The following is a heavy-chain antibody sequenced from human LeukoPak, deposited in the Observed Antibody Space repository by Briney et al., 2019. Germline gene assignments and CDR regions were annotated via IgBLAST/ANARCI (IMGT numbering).Heavy chain of an antibody. D-gene: IGHD1-1*01. CDR1: GFTFSSYS. V-gene: IGHV3-21*01. J-gene: IGHJ6*02. Sequence: GGSLRLSCAASGFTFSSYSMNWVRQAPGKGLEWVSSISSSSSYIYYADSVKGRFTISRDNAKNSLYLQMNSLRAEDTAVYYCARDQAPPSLLEGYYYGMDVWGQGTTVTVSS. CDR3: ARDQAPPSLLEGYYYGMDV. CDR2: ISSSSSYI.